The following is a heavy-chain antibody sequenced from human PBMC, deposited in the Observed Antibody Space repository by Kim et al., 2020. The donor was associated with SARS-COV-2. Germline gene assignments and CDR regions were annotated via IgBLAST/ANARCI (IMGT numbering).Heavy chain of an antibody. CDR3: ASPKGPLDYYGMDV. V-gene: IGHV4-39*01. CDR2: IYYSGST. J-gene: IGHJ6*02. CDR1: GGSISSSSYY. Sequence: SETLSLTCTVSGGSISSSSYYWGWIRQPPGKGLEWIGSIYYSGSTYYNPSLKSRVTISVDTSKNQFSLKLSSVTAADTAVYYCASPKGPLDYYGMDVWGQGTTVTVSS.